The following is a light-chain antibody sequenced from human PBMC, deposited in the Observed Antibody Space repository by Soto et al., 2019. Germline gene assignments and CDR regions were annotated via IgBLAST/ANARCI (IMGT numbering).Light chain of an antibody. CDR1: SSDVGAYNY. CDR3: SSYISSSTLV. J-gene: IGLJ1*01. V-gene: IGLV2-14*01. Sequence: QSVLTQPASVSGPPGQSITISCTGTSSDVGAYNYVSWYQQHPGTAPKLMIYEVSNRPSGVSNRFSGSKSGNTASLTISGLQAEDEADYYCSSYISSSTLVFGTGTKLTVL. CDR2: EVS.